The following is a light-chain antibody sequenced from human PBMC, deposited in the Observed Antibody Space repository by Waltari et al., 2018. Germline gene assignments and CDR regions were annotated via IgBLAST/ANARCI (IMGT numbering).Light chain of an antibody. CDR3: ETGGHGTWV. J-gene: IGLJ3*02. V-gene: IGLV4-69*01. Sequence: QLVVTQSPSASAPLGASVKLTCPLSSGHSTTVLAWLQPRPEKGPRYLMKVNSDGSHSKGDEIPDRFSGSSSGAERYLTISSLQSDDEADYYCETGGHGTWVFGGGTKLTVL. CDR2: VNSDGSH. CDR1: SGHSTTV.